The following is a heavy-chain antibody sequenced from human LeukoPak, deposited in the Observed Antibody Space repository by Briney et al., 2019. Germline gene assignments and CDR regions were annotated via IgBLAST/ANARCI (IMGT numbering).Heavy chain of an antibody. J-gene: IGHJ6*02. CDR2: MNPNSGNT. D-gene: IGHD1-26*01. Sequence: ASVKVSCKASGYTFTSYDINWVRQATGQGLGWMGWMNPNSGNTGYAQKFQGRVTMTRNTSISTAYMELSSLRSEDTAVYYCARGAKGATPPWDNYYYYGMDVWGQGTTVTVSS. V-gene: IGHV1-8*01. CDR1: GYTFTSYD. CDR3: ARGAKGATPPWDNYYYYGMDV.